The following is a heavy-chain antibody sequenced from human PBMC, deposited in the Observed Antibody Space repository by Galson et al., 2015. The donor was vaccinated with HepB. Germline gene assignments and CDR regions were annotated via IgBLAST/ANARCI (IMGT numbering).Heavy chain of an antibody. J-gene: IGHJ6*02. CDR3: ARLGYCSSTSCYLGYYYGMDV. V-gene: IGHV3-30*03. D-gene: IGHD2-2*01. Sequence: SLRLSCAASGFTFSSYDMHWVRQAPGKGLEWVAVISYDGSNKYYADSVKGRFTISRDNSKNTLYLQMNSLRAEDTAVYYCARLGYCSSTSCYLGYYYGMDVWGQGTTVTVSS. CDR1: GFTFSSYD. CDR2: ISYDGSNK.